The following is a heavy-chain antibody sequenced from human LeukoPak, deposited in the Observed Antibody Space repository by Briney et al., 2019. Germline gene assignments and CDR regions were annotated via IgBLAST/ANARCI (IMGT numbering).Heavy chain of an antibody. CDR3: AKDRRITGTTRFDY. Sequence: GGSLRLSCVASGFTFSSHWMHWVRQVPGKGLEWVSAISGSGDSTYYADSVKGRFTISRDNSKNTRYLQMNSLRAEDTAVYYCAKDRRITGTTRFDYWGQGALVTVSS. D-gene: IGHD1-7*01. CDR1: GFTFSSHW. J-gene: IGHJ4*02. CDR2: ISGSGDST. V-gene: IGHV3-23*01.